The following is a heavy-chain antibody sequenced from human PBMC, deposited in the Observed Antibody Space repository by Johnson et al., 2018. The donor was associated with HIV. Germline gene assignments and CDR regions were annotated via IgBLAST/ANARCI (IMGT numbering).Heavy chain of an antibody. D-gene: IGHD4-11*01. J-gene: IGHJ3*02. Sequence: VQLAESGGGLVQPGGSLRLSCAASGFTVSSNYMSWVRQAPGKGLEWVSVIYSGGSTYYADSVKGRFTISRDNSKNTLYLQMNSLRAEDTAVYYCAQTTVTRARGAFDIWGQGTMVTVSS. CDR3: AQTTVTRARGAFDI. CDR1: GFTVSSNY. CDR2: IYSGGST. V-gene: IGHV3-66*01.